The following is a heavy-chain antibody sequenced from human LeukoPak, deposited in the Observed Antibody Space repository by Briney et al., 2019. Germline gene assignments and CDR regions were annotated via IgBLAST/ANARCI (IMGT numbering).Heavy chain of an antibody. CDR3: ARVERGIYFDY. CDR1: GFTVSSNY. J-gene: IGHJ4*02. CDR2: IYSGGNT. D-gene: IGHD3-3*01. Sequence: PGGSLRLSCAASGFTVSSNYMSWVRQAPGKGLEWVSVIYSGGNTYYADSVKGRFTISRDNSNKTLYLQMNNLRAEDTAVYYYARVERGIYFDYWGQRTLVTV. V-gene: IGHV3-53*01.